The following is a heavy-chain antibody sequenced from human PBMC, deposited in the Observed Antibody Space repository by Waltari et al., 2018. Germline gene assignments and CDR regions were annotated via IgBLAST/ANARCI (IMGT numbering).Heavy chain of an antibody. D-gene: IGHD5-12*01. J-gene: IGHJ4*02. CDR3: ARDGDGYNNFDY. CDR1: GGTFSSYA. CDR2: IIPILGIA. V-gene: IGHV1-69*04. Sequence: QVQLVQSGAEVKKPGSSVKVSCKASGGTFSSYAISWVRPAPGQGLEWMGGIIPILGIANYAQKFQGRVTITADESTSTAYMELSSLRSEDTAVYYCARDGDGYNNFDYWGQGTLVTVSS.